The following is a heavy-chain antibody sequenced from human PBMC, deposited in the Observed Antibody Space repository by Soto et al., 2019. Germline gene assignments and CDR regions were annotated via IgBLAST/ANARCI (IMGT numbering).Heavy chain of an antibody. D-gene: IGHD3-22*01. J-gene: IGHJ4*02. Sequence: QLGGSLRLSCAASGFTFSSYSMNWVRQAPGKGLEWVSYISSSSSTIYYADSVKGRFTISRDNAKNSLYLQMNSLRDEDTAVYYCASPPYYYDSSGYQPADYWGQGTLVTVSS. CDR3: ASPPYYYDSSGYQPADY. CDR1: GFTFSSYS. V-gene: IGHV3-48*02. CDR2: ISSSSSTI.